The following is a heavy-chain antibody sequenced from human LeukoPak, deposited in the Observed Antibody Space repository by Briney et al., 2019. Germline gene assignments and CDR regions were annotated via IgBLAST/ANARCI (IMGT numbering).Heavy chain of an antibody. Sequence: GGSLRLSCAASGFTFSNYGMHWVRQAPGKGLEWVALISFDGSQKYYADSVKGRFTISRDNSKSTVYLQMNSLRVEDAAVYYCASWPGGWYGEDSWGQGTLVTVSS. CDR2: ISFDGSQK. D-gene: IGHD6-19*01. CDR1: GFTFSNYG. J-gene: IGHJ4*02. CDR3: ASWPGGWYGEDS. V-gene: IGHV3-30*02.